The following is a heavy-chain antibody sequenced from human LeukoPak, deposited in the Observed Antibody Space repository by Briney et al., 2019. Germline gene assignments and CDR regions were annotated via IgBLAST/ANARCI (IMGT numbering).Heavy chain of an antibody. J-gene: IGHJ3*02. V-gene: IGHV3-21*01. Sequence: GGSLRLSCAASGFTFSSYSMNWVRQAPGKGLEWVSSISSSSSYIYYADSVKGRFTISRDNAKNSLYLQMNSLRAEDTAVYYCASQDSSGSLDAFDIWGQGTMVTVSS. D-gene: IGHD3-22*01. CDR3: ASQDSSGSLDAFDI. CDR2: ISSSSSYI. CDR1: GFTFSSYS.